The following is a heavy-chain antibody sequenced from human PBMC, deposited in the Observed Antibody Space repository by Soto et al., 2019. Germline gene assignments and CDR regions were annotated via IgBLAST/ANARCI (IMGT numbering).Heavy chain of an antibody. CDR1: GFTLSTYW. CDR3: ARAIGAAGGY. V-gene: IGHV3-7*05. D-gene: IGHD6-13*01. J-gene: IGHJ4*02. CDR2: INQDASER. Sequence: PGGSLRLSCVASGFTLSTYWVSWVRQAPGKGLEWVANINQDASERYYMESVKGRFTISRDNAENSVWLQMNSLRAEDTAVYYCARAIGAAGGYWGQGTLVTVSS.